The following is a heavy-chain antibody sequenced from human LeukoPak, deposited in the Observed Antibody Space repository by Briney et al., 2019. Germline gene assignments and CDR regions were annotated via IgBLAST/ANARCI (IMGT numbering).Heavy chain of an antibody. CDR3: AKDFHYYGSGSYPVFDY. Sequence: PGGSLRLSCAASGFTFSSYEMNWVRQAPGKGLEWVSYISSSGSTIYYADSVKGRFTISRDNSKNTLYLQMNSLRAEDTAVYYCAKDFHYYGSGSYPVFDYWGQGTLVTVSS. J-gene: IGHJ4*02. D-gene: IGHD3-10*01. CDR2: ISSSGSTI. CDR1: GFTFSSYE. V-gene: IGHV3-48*03.